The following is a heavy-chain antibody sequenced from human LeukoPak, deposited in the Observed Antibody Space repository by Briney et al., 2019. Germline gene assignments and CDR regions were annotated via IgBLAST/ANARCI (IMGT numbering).Heavy chain of an antibody. CDR2: IHSIGHT. CDR1: NVSISSYY. Sequence: PSETLSLTCTVSNVSISSYYWSWLRQTPGKGLEWIGYIHSIGHTNYNSPLKSRVTISIDTSKNQFSLKLSSVTAADTAVYYCARGGIAASGRGGSFAYWGRGTLVTVSS. CDR3: ARGGIAASGRGGSFAY. D-gene: IGHD6-13*01. J-gene: IGHJ4*02. V-gene: IGHV4-59*01.